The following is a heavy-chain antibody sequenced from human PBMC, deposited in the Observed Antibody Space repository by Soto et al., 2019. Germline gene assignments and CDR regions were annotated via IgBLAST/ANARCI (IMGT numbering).Heavy chain of an antibody. J-gene: IGHJ3*02. V-gene: IGHV3-30-3*01. Sequence: QVQLVESGGGVVQPGRSLRLSCAASGFTFSSYAMHWVRQAPGKGLEWVAVISYDGSNKYYADSVKGRFTISRDNSKNTRYLQMNSLGAGDTAVYYCARGGGGRVGVWGSYRYNDAFDIWGQGTMVTVSS. CDR1: GFTFSSYA. CDR2: ISYDGSNK. CDR3: ARGGGGRVGVWGSYRYNDAFDI. D-gene: IGHD3-16*02.